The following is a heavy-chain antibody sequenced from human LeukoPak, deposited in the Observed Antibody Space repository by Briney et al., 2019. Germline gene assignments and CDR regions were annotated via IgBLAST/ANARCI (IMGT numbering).Heavy chain of an antibody. CDR2: ISSSSYI. Sequence: GGSLRLSCAASGFTFSSYSMNWVRQAPGKGLEWVSSISSSSYIYYADSVKGRFTISGDNAKNSLYLQMNSLRAEDTAVYYCARRGSSGYYSYYWGQGTLVTVSS. CDR3: ARRGSSGYYSYY. CDR1: GFTFSSYS. J-gene: IGHJ4*02. V-gene: IGHV3-21*01. D-gene: IGHD3-22*01.